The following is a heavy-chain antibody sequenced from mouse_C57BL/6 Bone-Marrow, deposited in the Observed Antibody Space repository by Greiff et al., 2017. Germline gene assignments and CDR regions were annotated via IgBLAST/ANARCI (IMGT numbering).Heavy chain of an antibody. Sequence: EVQLVESGGGLVKPGGSLKLSCAASGFTFSSYAMSWVRQTPEKRLEWVATISDGGSYTYYPDNVKGRFTISRDKAKNNLYLQMSHLKSEDTAMYYCARGFAYWGQGTLVTVSA. J-gene: IGHJ3*01. CDR3: ARGFAY. CDR1: GFTFSSYA. CDR2: ISDGGSYT. V-gene: IGHV5-4*01.